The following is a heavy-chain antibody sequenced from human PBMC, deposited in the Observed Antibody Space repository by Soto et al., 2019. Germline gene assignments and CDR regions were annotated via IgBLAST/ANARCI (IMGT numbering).Heavy chain of an antibody. V-gene: IGHV3-33*01. J-gene: IGHJ4*02. CDR3: ARDKTPGIAAAGLDY. CDR1: GFTFISYG. CDR2: IWYDGSNK. D-gene: IGHD6-13*01. Sequence: GGSLRLSCAASGFTFISYGMHWVRQAPGKGLEWVAVIWYDGSNKYYADSVKGRFTISRDNSKNTLYLQMNSLRAEDTAVYYCARDKTPGIAAAGLDYWGQGTLVTVSS.